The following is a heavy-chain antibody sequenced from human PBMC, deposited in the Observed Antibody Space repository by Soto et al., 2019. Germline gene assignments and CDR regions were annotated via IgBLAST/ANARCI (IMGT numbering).Heavy chain of an antibody. CDR3: ARNMDYYEPRGSSNRHGN. D-gene: IGHD3-22*01. Sequence: QVRLVQSGAEVKEPGDSVRVSCEASGYTFTAYHIHWVRQAPGQGLEWLGWINPKLGDTGYAQDFQGRHSMTSEMTISTIYIELGRLTSDDTAINHCARNMDYYEPRGSSNRHGNWGQGTTVTVFS. J-gene: IGHJ6*01. V-gene: IGHV1-2*02. CDR2: INPKLGDT. CDR1: GYTFTAYH.